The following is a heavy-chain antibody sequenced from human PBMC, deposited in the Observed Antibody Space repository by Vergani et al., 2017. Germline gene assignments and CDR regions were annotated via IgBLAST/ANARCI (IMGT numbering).Heavy chain of an antibody. CDR3: AKDKEAVPAAVLDY. Sequence: QVQLVQSGAEVKKPGASVKVSCKASGYTFTSYDINWVRQATGQGLEWMGWMNPNSGNTGYADSVKGRFTISRDNAKNSLYLQMNTLRAEDTALYYCAKDKEAVPAAVLDYWGQGTLVTVSS. D-gene: IGHD2-2*01. CDR1: GYTFTSYD. CDR2: MNPNSGNT. J-gene: IGHJ4*02. V-gene: IGHV1-8*01.